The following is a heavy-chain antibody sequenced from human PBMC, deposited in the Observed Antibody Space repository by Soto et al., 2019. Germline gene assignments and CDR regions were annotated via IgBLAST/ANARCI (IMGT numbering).Heavy chain of an antibody. CDR1: GFTFSSYG. CDR3: VSHYDFWSGYSGEFDY. J-gene: IGHJ4*02. CDR2: IWYDGSNK. V-gene: IGHV3-33*01. Sequence: QVQLVESGGGVVQPGRSLRLSCAASGFTFSSYGMHWVRQAPGKGLEWVAVIWYDGSNKYYADSVKGRFTISRDNSKNTLYLQMNSLRAEDTAVYYCVSHYDFWSGYSGEFDYWGQGTLVTVSS. D-gene: IGHD3-3*01.